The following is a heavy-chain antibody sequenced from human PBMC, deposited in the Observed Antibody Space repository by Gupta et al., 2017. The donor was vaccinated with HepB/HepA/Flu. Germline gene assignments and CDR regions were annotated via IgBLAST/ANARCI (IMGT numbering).Heavy chain of an antibody. CDR1: VGSASNYH. J-gene: IGHJ4*02. CDR3: AVFLATSPLEDH. V-gene: IGHV4-34*01. CDR2: VSQIERT. D-gene: IGHD2/OR15-2a*01. Sequence: QVQLQQWCAGLLKPSETLSLTCAPYVGSASNYHCNWIRHAQGKGLEWIGAVSQIERTTYNPSLKSRVTILLDTSKNQFYLNMKFLTASDAAVYYCAVFLATSPLEDHWGQGTLVTVSS.